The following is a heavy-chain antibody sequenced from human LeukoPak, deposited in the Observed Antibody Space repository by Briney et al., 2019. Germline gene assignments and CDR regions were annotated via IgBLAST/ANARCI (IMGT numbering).Heavy chain of an antibody. Sequence: GGSLRLSCAASGFTFSGYDMHWVRQATGKGLEWVSAIGTAGDTYYTGSVKGRFTISRENAKNSLYLQMNSLRAGDTAVYYCVRVAKERVGGVYYFDYWGQGTPVTDSS. CDR3: VRVAKERVGGVYYFDY. D-gene: IGHD1-1*01. CDR1: GFTFSGYD. J-gene: IGHJ4*02. V-gene: IGHV3-13*01. CDR2: IGTAGDT.